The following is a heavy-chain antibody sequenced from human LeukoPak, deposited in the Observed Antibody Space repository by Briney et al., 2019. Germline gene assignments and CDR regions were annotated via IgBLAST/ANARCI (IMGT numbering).Heavy chain of an antibody. CDR3: AKGGHDFNPFYW. V-gene: IGHV3-23*01. J-gene: IGHJ4*02. D-gene: IGHD2-21*02. CDR2: IKGGGGDP. CDR1: GFTFSTYA. Sequence: PGGSLRLSCAAPGFTFSTYAMGWVRQAPGKGLEWVSSIKGGGGDPFYADSVKGRFTISRDNSKNTLFLQLDSLRAEDSAVYYCAKGGHDFNPFYWWGQGTLVTVPS.